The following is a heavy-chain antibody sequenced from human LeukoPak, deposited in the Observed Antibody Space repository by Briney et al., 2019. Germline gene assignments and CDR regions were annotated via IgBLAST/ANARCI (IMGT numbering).Heavy chain of an antibody. CDR1: GGSISSGSYY. V-gene: IGHV4-61*02. Sequence: SQTPSLTCTVSGGSISSGSYYWSWIRQPAGKGLEWIGRIYTSGSTNYNPSLKSRVTISVDTSKNQFSLKLSSVTAADTAVYYCARDTLRWGHFDYWGQGTLVTVSS. J-gene: IGHJ4*02. CDR3: ARDTLRWGHFDY. CDR2: IYTSGST. D-gene: IGHD4-23*01.